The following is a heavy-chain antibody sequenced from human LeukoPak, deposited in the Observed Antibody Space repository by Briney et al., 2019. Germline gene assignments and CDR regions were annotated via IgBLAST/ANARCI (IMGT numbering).Heavy chain of an antibody. CDR3: AKDLRIVATIRRGYGMDV. V-gene: IGHV3-23*01. CDR2: ISFTGSNT. D-gene: IGHD5-12*01. Sequence: GGSLRLSCMASGFSFSSYAMNWVRQAPGKGLEWVSAISFTGSNTYYADSVRGRFTISRDNSKNMLYLHMDGLRAEDTAVYYCAKDLRIVATIRRGYGMDVWGQGTTVTVSS. J-gene: IGHJ6*02. CDR1: GFSFSSYA.